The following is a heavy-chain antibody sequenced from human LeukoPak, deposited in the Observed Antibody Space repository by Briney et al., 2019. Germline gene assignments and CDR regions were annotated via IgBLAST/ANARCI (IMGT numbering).Heavy chain of an antibody. CDR3: AIIYLIVGATTFDY. CDR2: INSDGSTT. V-gene: IGHV3-74*01. CDR1: GFTFSSYW. J-gene: IGHJ4*02. Sequence: GGSLRLSCAASGFTFSSYWMHWVRQAPGKGLVWVSRINSDGSTTSSADSVKGRVTISRDNAKNSLYLQMNSLRAEDTAVYYCAIIYLIVGATTFDYWGQGTLVTVSS. D-gene: IGHD1-26*01.